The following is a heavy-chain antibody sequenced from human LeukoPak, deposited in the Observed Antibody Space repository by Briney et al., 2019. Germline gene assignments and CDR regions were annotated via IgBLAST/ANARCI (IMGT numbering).Heavy chain of an antibody. J-gene: IGHJ6*02. CDR2: IYYSGST. CDR1: GGSVSSGSYY. V-gene: IGHV4-61*01. CDR3: ARDFRAVDQNYYYYYYGMDV. Sequence: SETLSLTCTVSGGSVSSGSYYWSWIRQPPGKGLEWIGYIYYSGSTNYNPSLKSRVTISVDTSKNQFSLKLSSVTAADTAVYYCARDFRAVDQNYYYYYYGMDVWGQGTTVTVSS. D-gene: IGHD5-24*01.